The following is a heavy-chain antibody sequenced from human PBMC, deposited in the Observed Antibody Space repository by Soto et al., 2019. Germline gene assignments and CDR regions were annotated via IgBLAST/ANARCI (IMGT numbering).Heavy chain of an antibody. Sequence: QVQLVQSGAEVKQPGASVKVSCRTSRYTFTNYDISWVRQATGQGLEWMGWMNPDSANTGYAQKFQGRVTMTRDTSISTAYMELNSLTSEDTAVYYCARAIRNQLLSDYWGQGTLVTVSS. V-gene: IGHV1-8*01. CDR3: ARAIRNQLLSDY. CDR1: RYTFTNYD. D-gene: IGHD1-26*01. CDR2: MNPDSANT. J-gene: IGHJ4*02.